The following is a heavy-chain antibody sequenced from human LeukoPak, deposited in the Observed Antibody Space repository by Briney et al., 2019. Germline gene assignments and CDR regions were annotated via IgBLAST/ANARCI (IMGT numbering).Heavy chain of an antibody. D-gene: IGHD4-17*01. J-gene: IGHJ5*02. CDR1: VGSISSYY. CDR2: IYTSGST. V-gene: IGHV4-4*07. Sequence: PSETLSLTCTVAVGSISSYYWSWIRQPTGKGLEWIGRIYTSGSTNYNPSLKSRVTMSVDTSKNQFSLKLSSVTAADTAVYYCARDRPDYGDSNWFDPWGQGTLVTVSS. CDR3: ARDRPDYGDSNWFDP.